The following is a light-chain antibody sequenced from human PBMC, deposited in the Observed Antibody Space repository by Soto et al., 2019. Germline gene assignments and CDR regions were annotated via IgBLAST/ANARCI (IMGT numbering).Light chain of an antibody. J-gene: IGKJ4*01. Sequence: DIQMTQSPSTLSASVGDRVTITCQASQDITNYLHWFQQKPGKAPKLLIYDASNLETGVPSRFSGSGSGTDFTFTISSLQPEDIATYYCQQYDNLPLTFGGGTKMEIK. CDR3: QQYDNLPLT. CDR2: DAS. CDR1: QDITNY. V-gene: IGKV1-33*01.